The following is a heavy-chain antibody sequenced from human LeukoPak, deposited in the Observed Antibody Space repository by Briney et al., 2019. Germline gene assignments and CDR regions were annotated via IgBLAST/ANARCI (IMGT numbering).Heavy chain of an antibody. D-gene: IGHD6-19*01. CDR3: AKDNSPWLVRFVSIDY. J-gene: IGHJ4*02. CDR1: GFTFSNFA. Sequence: GGSLRLSCAASGFTFSNFAMSWVRQTPGKGLEWVSAISGSGGSTYYADSVKGRFTISRDNSKNTLYLQMSSLRAEDTAVYYCAKDNSPWLVRFVSIDYWGQGTLVTVSS. V-gene: IGHV3-23*01. CDR2: ISGSGGST.